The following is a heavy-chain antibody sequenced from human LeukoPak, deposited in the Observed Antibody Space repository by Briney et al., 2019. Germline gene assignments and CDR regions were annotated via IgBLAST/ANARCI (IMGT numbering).Heavy chain of an antibody. CDR2: ITSSSSI. V-gene: IGHV3-48*01. CDR1: GFTFSNYG. J-gene: IGHJ4*02. CDR3: AMQWLVKGGYYFDY. D-gene: IGHD6-19*01. Sequence: GGSLRLSCAASGFTFSNYGMNWVRLAPGKGLEWVSFITSSSSIYYADSVKGRFTISRDNAKNSLFLQMNSLRAEDTAVYYCAMQWLVKGGYYFDYWGQGTLVSVSS.